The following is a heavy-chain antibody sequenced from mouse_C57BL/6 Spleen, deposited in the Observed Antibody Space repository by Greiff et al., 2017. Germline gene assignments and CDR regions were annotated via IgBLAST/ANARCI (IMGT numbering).Heavy chain of an antibody. CDR3: AREWVDYLYAMDD. Sequence: QVQLQQPGTELVKPGASVKLSCKASGYNFTSYWMHWVKQRPGQGLEWIGNINPSNGGTKYNEKFKSKATLTVDKSSSTAYLQLSSLTSDDAAVYYCAREWVDYLYAMDDWGQGTSVTAAS. J-gene: IGHJ4*01. D-gene: IGHD2-4*01. CDR1: GYNFTSYW. V-gene: IGHV1-53*01. CDR2: INPSNGGT.